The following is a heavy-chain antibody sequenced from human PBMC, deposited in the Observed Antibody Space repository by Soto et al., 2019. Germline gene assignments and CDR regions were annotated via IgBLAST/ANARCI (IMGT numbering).Heavy chain of an antibody. V-gene: IGHV4-31*03. CDR2: IYYSGST. D-gene: IGHD2-2*01. Sequence: SETLSLTCTVSGGSISSGGYYWSWIRQHPGKGLEWIGYIYYSGSTYYNPSLKSRVTISVDTSKNQFSLKLNSVTAADTAAYYCARSSTSANYFDYWGQGTLVTVSS. J-gene: IGHJ4*02. CDR3: ARSSTSANYFDY. CDR1: GGSISSGGYY.